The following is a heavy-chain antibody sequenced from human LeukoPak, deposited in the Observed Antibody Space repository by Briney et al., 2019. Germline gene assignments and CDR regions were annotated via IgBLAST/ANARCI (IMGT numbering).Heavy chain of an antibody. V-gene: IGHV3-23*01. CDR1: GFTFSSFA. J-gene: IGHJ4*02. D-gene: IGHD2-8*02. Sequence: GGSLRLSCSASGFTFSSFAMTWVRQAPGKGLEWVSGFDGNGPNTYYADSVKGRWTISRDNSRNTLYLEMNSLRPEDTAIYYCAKPRTTGLGWAQFDYWGQGSLVTVSS. CDR3: AKPRTTGLGWAQFDY. CDR2: FDGNGPNT.